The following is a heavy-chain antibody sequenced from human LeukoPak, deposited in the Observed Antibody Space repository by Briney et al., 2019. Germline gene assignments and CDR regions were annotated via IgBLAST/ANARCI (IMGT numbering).Heavy chain of an antibody. Sequence: ASVKVSCKASGYTFTGYYMHWVRQAPGQGLEGMGWINPNSGGTNYAQKFQGRVTMTRDTSISTAYMELSRLRSDDTAVYYCARTGYSGYDTFDYWGQGTLVTVSS. J-gene: IGHJ4*02. CDR2: INPNSGGT. V-gene: IGHV1-2*02. CDR3: ARTGYSGYDTFDY. CDR1: GYTFTGYY. D-gene: IGHD5-12*01.